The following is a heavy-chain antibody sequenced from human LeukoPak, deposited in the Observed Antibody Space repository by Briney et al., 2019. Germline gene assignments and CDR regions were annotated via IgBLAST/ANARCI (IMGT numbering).Heavy chain of an antibody. CDR3: ARDGGYSGYDADC. V-gene: IGHV3-7*01. CDR2: IKEDGSET. J-gene: IGHJ4*02. Sequence: GGSLRLSCVASGLNFNSRWMDWVRRAPGQGLEWVASIKEDGSETHYVDSVRGRFTISRENDKNSLFLQMNSLRAEDTAVYYCARDGGYSGYDADCWGQGTLVTVSS. CDR1: GLNFNSRW. D-gene: IGHD5-12*01.